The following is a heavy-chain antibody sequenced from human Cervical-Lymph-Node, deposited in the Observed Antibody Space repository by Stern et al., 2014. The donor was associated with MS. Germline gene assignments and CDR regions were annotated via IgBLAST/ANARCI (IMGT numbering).Heavy chain of an antibody. Sequence: EVQLVQSGGVFVQPGGSLRISCAASGFTFSSYSMNWVRQAPGKGLEWGSYLSSSNSAKKYADSVNGRFTISRDNAKNSLYLQMNSLRDDDTAVYYCARTSRRGYLTLDYWGQGTLVTVSS. CDR3: ARTSRRGYLTLDY. D-gene: IGHD3-22*01. V-gene: IGHV3-48*02. J-gene: IGHJ4*02. CDR2: LSSSNSAK. CDR1: GFTFSSYS.